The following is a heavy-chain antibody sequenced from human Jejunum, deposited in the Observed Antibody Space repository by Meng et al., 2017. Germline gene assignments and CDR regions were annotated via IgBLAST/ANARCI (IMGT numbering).Heavy chain of an antibody. CDR1: GFSFTSHY. CDR3: ARDQSLAERAWWVDP. V-gene: IGHV1-46*01. Sequence: ASVKVSCKASGFSFTSHYMHWVRQAPGQGLEWMGVINPSGDGRTYAQKFQGRISMTRDTSTSTTYMELSSLTSEDTAVYYCARDQSLAERAWWVDPWGQGTLVTVSS. D-gene: IGHD2-15*01. CDR2: INPSGDGR. J-gene: IGHJ5*02.